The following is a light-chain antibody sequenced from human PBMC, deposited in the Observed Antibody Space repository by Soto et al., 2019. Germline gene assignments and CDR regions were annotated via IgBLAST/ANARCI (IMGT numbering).Light chain of an antibody. CDR2: AAS. J-gene: IGKJ5*01. Sequence: DIQMTQSPSSLSASVGDRVTITCRASQGISNFLAWYQQKPGKVPKLLISAASTLQSGVPSRFSGSGSGTDFTLTITSLQTEDVSTYYCQKYSSVITFGQGTRLAIK. CDR1: QGISNF. V-gene: IGKV1-27*01. CDR3: QKYSSVIT.